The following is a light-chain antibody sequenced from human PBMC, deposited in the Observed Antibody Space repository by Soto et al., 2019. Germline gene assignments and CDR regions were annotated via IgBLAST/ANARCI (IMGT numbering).Light chain of an antibody. J-gene: IGKJ5*01. CDR3: QQYENLPT. V-gene: IGKV1-33*01. CDR2: DAS. Sequence: DIQMTQSPSSLSASVGDRVTITCQASQNINNYLNLYQQKPGXAPKXLIYDASNLEAGVPSRFRGSGSGTDFTSTISRLQPEDIATYYCQQYENLPTFGQGTRLEIK. CDR1: QNINNY.